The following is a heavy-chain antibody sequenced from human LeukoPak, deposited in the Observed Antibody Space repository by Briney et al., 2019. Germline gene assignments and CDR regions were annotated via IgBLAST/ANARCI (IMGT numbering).Heavy chain of an antibody. CDR1: GGSISSYY. J-gene: IGHJ3*02. CDR3: ARQLAGRAPKAFDI. V-gene: IGHV4-4*07. Sequence: SETLSLTCTVSGGSISSYYWSWIRQPAGKGLEWIGRIYTSGSTNYNPSLKSRVTMSVDTSKNQFSLKLSPVTAADTAVYYCARQLAGRAPKAFDIWGQGTMVTVSS. D-gene: IGHD6-6*01. CDR2: IYTSGST.